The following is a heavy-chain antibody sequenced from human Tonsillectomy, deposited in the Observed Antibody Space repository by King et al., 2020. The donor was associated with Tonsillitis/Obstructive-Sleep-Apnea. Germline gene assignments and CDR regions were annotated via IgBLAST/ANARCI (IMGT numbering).Heavy chain of an antibody. CDR1: GGSFSDYH. CDR3: ARGYGDYGVFDY. V-gene: IGHV4-34*01. J-gene: IGHJ4*02. D-gene: IGHD4-17*01. Sequence: VQLQQWGAGLLKPLETLSLTCAVYGGSFSDYHWSWIRQPPGKGLEWIGEINHSGRTNYNPSLKSRVRISVDTSKKQFFLKLTSVTAADTAVYYCARGYGDYGVFDYWGQGALVTVSS. CDR2: INHSGRT.